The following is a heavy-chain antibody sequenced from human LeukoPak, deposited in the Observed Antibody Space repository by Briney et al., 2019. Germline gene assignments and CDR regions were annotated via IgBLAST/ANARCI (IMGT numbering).Heavy chain of an antibody. J-gene: IGHJ6*03. CDR2: IYYSGST. CDR3: ARERPDIVVVPAANYYYYYMDV. V-gene: IGHV4-59*01. Sequence: PSETLSLTCTVSGGSISSYYWSWIRQPPGKGLEWIGYIYYSGSTNYNPSLKSRVTISVDTSKNQFSLKLSSVTAADTAVYYCARERPDIVVVPAANYYYYYMDVWGKGTTVTASS. CDR1: GGSISSYY. D-gene: IGHD2-2*01.